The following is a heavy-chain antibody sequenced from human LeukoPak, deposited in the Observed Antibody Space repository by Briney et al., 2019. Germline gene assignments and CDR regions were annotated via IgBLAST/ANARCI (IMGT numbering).Heavy chain of an antibody. V-gene: IGHV1-2*02. CDR3: ARGPNHYYYMDF. CDR2: INPDGDVT. CDR1: GYSFTGYY. D-gene: IGHD2-8*01. Sequence: ASVKVSCKASGYSFTGYYIHWVRQAPGQGLEWMGWINPDGDVTKSAQKFQGRVTMTTDKSINTVFMELSGLTSDDTALYYCARGPNHYYYMDFWGKGTTVSVSS. J-gene: IGHJ6*03.